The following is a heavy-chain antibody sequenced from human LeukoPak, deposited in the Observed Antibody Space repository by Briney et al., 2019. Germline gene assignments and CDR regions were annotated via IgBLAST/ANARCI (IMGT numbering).Heavy chain of an antibody. CDR1: GGSISSGVYY. Sequence: HPSETLSLTCPVSGGSISSGVYYWRWIRQHPGKGLEWIGYIYYSGRTYYNSSLKSRVTISVDTSKNQFSLKLSSVTAADTAVYYSARGIRWLQLSYFDYWGQGTLVTVSS. D-gene: IGHD5-24*01. CDR3: ARGIRWLQLSYFDY. J-gene: IGHJ4*02. CDR2: IYYSGRT. V-gene: IGHV4-31*03.